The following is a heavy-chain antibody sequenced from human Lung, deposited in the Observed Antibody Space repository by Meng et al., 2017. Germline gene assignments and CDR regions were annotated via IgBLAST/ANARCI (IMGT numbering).Heavy chain of an antibody. D-gene: IGHD4-11*01. J-gene: IGHJ4*02. V-gene: IGHV4-34*01. Sequence: VPLQQWGAGVVKPSETLSLTCCVSGGSFSDYYWSWIRQPPGKGLEWIGEINHSGSTNYNPSLESRATISVDTSQNNLSLKLSSVTAADSAVYYCARGPTTMAHDFDYWGQGTLVTVSS. CDR3: ARGPTTMAHDFDY. CDR1: GGSFSDYY. CDR2: INHSGST.